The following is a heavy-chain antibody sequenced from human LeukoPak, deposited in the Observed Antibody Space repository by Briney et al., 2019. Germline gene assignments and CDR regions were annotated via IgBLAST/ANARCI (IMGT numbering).Heavy chain of an antibody. D-gene: IGHD3-9*01. CDR2: ISGSGGST. V-gene: IGHV3-23*01. J-gene: IGHJ6*03. CDR3: AKDGYGILTGYYNYMDV. Sequence: PGGSLRLSCAASGFTFSNAWMSWVRQAPGKGLEWVSAISGSGGSTYYADSVKGRFTISRDNSKNTLYLQMNSLRAEDTAVYYCAKDGYGILTGYYNYMDVWGKGTTVTISS. CDR1: GFTFSNAW.